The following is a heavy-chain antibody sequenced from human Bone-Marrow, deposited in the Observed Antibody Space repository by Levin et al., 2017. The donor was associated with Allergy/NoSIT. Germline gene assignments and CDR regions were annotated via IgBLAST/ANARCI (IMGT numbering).Heavy chain of an antibody. D-gene: IGHD6-19*01. Sequence: GSGFTFSSFWMTWVRQAPGKGLEWVANIKQDGSEKYYIDSVKGRFTISRDNAKNSLYLQMNNLRAEDTAVYYCARGSRGQRGYYDGMDVWGQGTTVTVSS. J-gene: IGHJ6*02. CDR3: ARGSRGQRGYYDGMDV. CDR2: IKQDGSEK. V-gene: IGHV3-7*01. CDR1: GFTFSSFW.